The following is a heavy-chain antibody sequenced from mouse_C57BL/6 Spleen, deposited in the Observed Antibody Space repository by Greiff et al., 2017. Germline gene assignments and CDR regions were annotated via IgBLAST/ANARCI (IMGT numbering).Heavy chain of an antibody. CDR3: ARYGYYGSSSLFDY. CDR2: IYPGDGDT. Sequence: QVQLQQSGAELVKPGASVKISCKASGYAFSSYWMNWVKQRPGKGLEWIGQIYPGDGDTNYNGKFKGKATLTADKSSSTAYMQLSSLTSEDSAVYFCARYGYYGSSSLFDYWGQGTTLTVSS. J-gene: IGHJ2*01. V-gene: IGHV1-80*01. D-gene: IGHD1-1*01. CDR1: GYAFSSYW.